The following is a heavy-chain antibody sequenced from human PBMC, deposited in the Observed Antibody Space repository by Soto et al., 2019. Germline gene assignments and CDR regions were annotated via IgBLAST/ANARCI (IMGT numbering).Heavy chain of an antibody. CDR1: GFTFSSYS. Sequence: PGGSLRLSCVASGFTFSSYSMNWVRQAPGKGLEWVSSISSSSSYIYYADSVKGRFTISRDNAKNSLYLQMNSLRAEDTAVYYCAREKYSSSWYNWFDPWGQGTLVTVSS. CDR2: ISSSSSYI. D-gene: IGHD6-13*01. J-gene: IGHJ5*02. V-gene: IGHV3-21*01. CDR3: AREKYSSSWYNWFDP.